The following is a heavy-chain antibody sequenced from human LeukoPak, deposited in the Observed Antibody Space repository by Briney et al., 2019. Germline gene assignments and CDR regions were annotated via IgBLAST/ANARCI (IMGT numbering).Heavy chain of an antibody. CDR3: ARDNYNILTGYVRYAFDI. CDR1: GYTFTNYG. CDR2: ISAYSGST. D-gene: IGHD3-9*01. V-gene: IGHV1-18*01. J-gene: IGHJ3*02. Sequence: ASVKVSCKASGYTFTNYGINWVRQAPGQGLEWMGWISAYSGSTNSAQKLQGRVTMTTDTSTSTAYMELRSLRSDDTAVYYCARDNYNILTGYVRYAFDIWGQGTMVTVSS.